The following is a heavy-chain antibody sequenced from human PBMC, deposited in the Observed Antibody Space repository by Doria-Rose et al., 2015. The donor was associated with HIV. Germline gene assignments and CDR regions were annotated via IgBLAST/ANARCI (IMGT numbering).Heavy chain of an antibody. CDR3: ARIKSSRWYHKYYFDF. D-gene: IGHD6-13*01. CDR1: GVSLSSPGMG. CDR2: TFSDDER. Sequence: QESGPVLVKPTETLTLTCTVFGVSLSSPGMGVSWIRQPPGKALEWLANTFSDDERSYKTSLKSRLTISRGTSKSQLVLTMTDMDPVDTATYYCARIKSSRWYHKYYFDFWGQGTLVIVSA. J-gene: IGHJ4*02. V-gene: IGHV2-26*01.